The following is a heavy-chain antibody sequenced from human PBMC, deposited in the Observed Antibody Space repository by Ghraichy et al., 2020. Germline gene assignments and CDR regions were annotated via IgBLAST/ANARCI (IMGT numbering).Heavy chain of an antibody. CDR1: GFTFSSYA. CDR2: ISYDGSNK. J-gene: IGHJ3*02. CDR3: AREALLWFGEFDAFDI. V-gene: IGHV3-30*04. D-gene: IGHD3-10*01. Sequence: GGSLRLSCAASGFTFSSYAMHWVRQAPGKGLEWVAVISYDGSNKYYADSVKGRFTISRDNSKNTLYLQMNSLRAEDTAVYYCAREALLWFGEFDAFDIWGQGTMVTVSS.